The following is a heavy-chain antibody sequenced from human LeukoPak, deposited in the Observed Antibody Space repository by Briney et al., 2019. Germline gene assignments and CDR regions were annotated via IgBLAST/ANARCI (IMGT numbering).Heavy chain of an antibody. J-gene: IGHJ6*03. Sequence: GGSLRLSCAASGFTFSSYWMSWVRQAPGKGLEWVAVISKDGSHKYYADSVKGRFTISRDNAKNSLYLQMNSLRAEDTAVYYCARDRKGCSGGSCQTYYYYMDVWGKGTTVTISS. CDR3: ARDRKGCSGGSCQTYYYYMDV. CDR1: GFTFSSYW. D-gene: IGHD2-15*01. CDR2: ISKDGSHK. V-gene: IGHV3-30*03.